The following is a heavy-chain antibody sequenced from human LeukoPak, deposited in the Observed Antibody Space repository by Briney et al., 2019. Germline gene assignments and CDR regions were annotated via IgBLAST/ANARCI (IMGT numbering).Heavy chain of an antibody. CDR3: ARQGSAYYFDF. D-gene: IGHD2-15*01. CDR2: VYYSGRT. J-gene: IGHJ4*02. Sequence: GWVRQMPGKELQWIASVYYSGRTNYSPSLKSRVTISVDTSDNQFSLQLNSVTAADTAVYYCARQGSAYYFDFWGQGLLVTVSS. V-gene: IGHV4-39*01.